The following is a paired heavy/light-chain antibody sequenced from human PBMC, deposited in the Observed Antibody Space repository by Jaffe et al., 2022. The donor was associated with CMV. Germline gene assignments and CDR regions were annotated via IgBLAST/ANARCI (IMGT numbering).Heavy chain of an antibody. CDR3: AKNAFRYCGSTKCGMDV. CDR1: GFTGSGFTFSSYA. CDR2: ISGNAANT. Sequence: EKLLESGGGLVQPGGSLILSCTGSGFTGSGFTFSSYAMHWVRQAPGKGLEWVSAISGNAANTFYADSVKGRFTISRDNFRNTLYLQMHGLRAGDTALYYCAKNAFRYCGSTKCGMDVWGHGTTVTVSS. D-gene: IGHD2-2*01. V-gene: IGHV3-23*01. J-gene: IGHJ6*02.
Light chain of an antibody. V-gene: IGLV2-8*01. CDR1: SSDVGAYDY. CDR2: EVT. J-gene: IGLJ2*01. Sequence: QSALTQPPSASGSPGQSVTISCTGTSSDVGAYDYVSWYQQHAGKAPKLIIFEVTKRPSGVPDRFSGSKSGNTASLTVSGLQAEDEADYYCTSYTGTNTLGVFGGGTKLTVL. CDR3: TSYTGTNTLGV.